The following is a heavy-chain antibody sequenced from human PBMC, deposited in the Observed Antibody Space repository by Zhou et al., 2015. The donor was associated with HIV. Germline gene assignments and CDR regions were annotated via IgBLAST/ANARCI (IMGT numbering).Heavy chain of an antibody. J-gene: IGHJ6*02. CDR2: IIPIFGTA. CDR3: ARVLAGTGGYYYYYGMDV. D-gene: IGHD6-19*01. CDR1: GGTFSSYA. V-gene: IGHV1-69*01. Sequence: QVQLVQSGAEVKKPGSSVKVSCKASGGTFSSYAISWVRQAPGQGLEWMGGIIPIFGTANYAQKFQGRVTITADESTSTAYMELSSLRSEDTAVYYCARVLAGTGGYYYYYGMDVWGQGTTVTVSS.